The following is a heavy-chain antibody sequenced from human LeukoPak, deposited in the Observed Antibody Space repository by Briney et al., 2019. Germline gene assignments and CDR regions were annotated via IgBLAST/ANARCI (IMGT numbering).Heavy chain of an antibody. CDR2: IYPGDSDT. CDR1: GYSFTSYW. Sequence: GESLQISCKGSGYSFTSYWIGWVRQMPGKGLEWMGIIYPGDSDTRYSPSFQGQVTISADKSISTAYLQWSSLKASDTAMYYCARHGAVAGTEDYYYGMDVWGQGTTVTVSS. D-gene: IGHD6-19*01. J-gene: IGHJ6*02. CDR3: ARHGAVAGTEDYYYGMDV. V-gene: IGHV5-51*01.